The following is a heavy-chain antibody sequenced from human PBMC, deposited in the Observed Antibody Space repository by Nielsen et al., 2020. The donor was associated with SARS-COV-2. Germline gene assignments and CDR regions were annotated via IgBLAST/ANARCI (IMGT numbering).Heavy chain of an antibody. Sequence: VRQAPGKGLEWVANIKQDGSEKYYVDSVKGRFTISRDNAKNSLYLQMNSLRAEDTAVYYCARESVTGTDAFDIWGQGTVVTVSS. CDR3: ARESVTGTDAFDI. CDR2: IKQDGSEK. V-gene: IGHV3-7*01. J-gene: IGHJ3*02. D-gene: IGHD6-19*01.